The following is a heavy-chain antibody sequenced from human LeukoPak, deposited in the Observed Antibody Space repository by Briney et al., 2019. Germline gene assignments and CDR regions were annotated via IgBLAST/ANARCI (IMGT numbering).Heavy chain of an antibody. CDR1: GLTFRNFW. J-gene: IGHJ4*02. D-gene: IGHD3-16*01. V-gene: IGHV3-7*01. CDR3: ASGGHLDY. CDR2: INQDGQEGSEK. Sequence: PGGSLRLSCAASGLTFRNFWMSWVRQAPGKGLEWVANINQDGQEGSEKYYVDSVKGRFTISRDNAKNSLYLQMNSLRGDDTAVYYCASGGHLDYWGLGALVTVSS.